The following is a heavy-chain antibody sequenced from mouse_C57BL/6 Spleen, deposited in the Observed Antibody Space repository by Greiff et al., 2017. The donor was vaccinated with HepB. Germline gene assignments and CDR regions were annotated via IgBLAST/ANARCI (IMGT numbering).Heavy chain of an antibody. CDR3: ARGTMITTPYFDY. D-gene: IGHD2-4*01. Sequence: VQLQQSGPELVKPGASVKISCKASGYSFTSYYIHWVKQRPGQGLEWIGWIYPGSGNTKYNEKFKGKATLTADTSSSTAYMQLSSLTSEDSAVYYCARGTMITTPYFDYWGQGTTLTVSS. CDR2: IYPGSGNT. V-gene: IGHV1-66*01. J-gene: IGHJ2*01. CDR1: GYSFTSYY.